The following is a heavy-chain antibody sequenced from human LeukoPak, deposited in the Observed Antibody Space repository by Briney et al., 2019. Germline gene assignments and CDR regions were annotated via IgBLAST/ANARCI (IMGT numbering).Heavy chain of an antibody. CDR1: GYTFTDYA. CDR3: ASCNDSSGYFAY. V-gene: IGHV7-4-1*02. CDR2: VNANTGNP. J-gene: IGHJ4*02. D-gene: IGHD3-22*01. Sequence: ASVKVSCKPSGYTFTDYAINWVRQAPGQGLEYMGWVNANTGNPTYAQGFTGRFVFSSDSSVSTAYLQITSLKADDSAIYFCASCNDSSGYFAYWGQGTLVTVSS.